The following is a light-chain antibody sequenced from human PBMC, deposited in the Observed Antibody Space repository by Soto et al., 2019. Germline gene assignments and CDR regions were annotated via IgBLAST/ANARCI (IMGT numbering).Light chain of an antibody. V-gene: IGKV1-39*01. CDR2: AAS. Sequence: DIQMSQSPSSLSASVRDRVTITCRASQTISRYLNWYQQKPGKAPKLLIFAASSLQREVSSTFSGSVSGTDFTLTISSLKVEDFATYYCQQSYSSPYTFSQGTKMEIK. CDR1: QTISRY. J-gene: IGKJ2*01. CDR3: QQSYSSPYT.